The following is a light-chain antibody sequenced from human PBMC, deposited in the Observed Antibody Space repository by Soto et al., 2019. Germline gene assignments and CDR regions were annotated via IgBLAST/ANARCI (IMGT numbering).Light chain of an antibody. CDR1: SSDVGGYNF. CDR3: SSYTTSNTLV. V-gene: IGLV2-14*01. Sequence: QSALIQPASVSGSPGQSITFSCTGTSSDVGGYNFVSWYQQHPGKAPKLMIYDVSNRPSGVSNRFSGSKSGNTASLTISGLQAEDEADYYCSSYTTSNTLVFGGGTKLTVL. J-gene: IGLJ3*02. CDR2: DVS.